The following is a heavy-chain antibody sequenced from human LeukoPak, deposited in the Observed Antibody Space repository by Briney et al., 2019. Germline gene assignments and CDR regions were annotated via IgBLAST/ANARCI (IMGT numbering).Heavy chain of an antibody. CDR1: GYTFSGYY. Sequence: SVKVSCKASGYTFSGYYMHWVRQAPGQGLEWMGWINPNSGGTNYAQKFQGRVTMTRDTSISTAYMELSRLRSDDPAVYYCARGYPLSTTAAGTYFQHWGQGTLVTVSS. V-gene: IGHV1-2*02. J-gene: IGHJ1*01. D-gene: IGHD6-13*01. CDR2: INPNSGGT. CDR3: ARGYPLSTTAAGTYFQH.